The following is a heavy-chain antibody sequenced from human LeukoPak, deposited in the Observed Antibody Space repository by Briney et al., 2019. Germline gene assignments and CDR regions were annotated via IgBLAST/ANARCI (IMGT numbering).Heavy chain of an antibody. CDR3: ARDPYSSSWSYGMDV. CDR1: GFTLSRYG. D-gene: IGHD6-13*01. Sequence: PGGSLRLSCTASGFTLSRYGMSWVRQTPEKGLEWVANIKQVGSEKVYVDSVKGRFTISRDNAKSSLYLQMSGLRAEDTAVYYCARDPYSSSWSYGMDVWGQGTTVTVSS. J-gene: IGHJ6*02. V-gene: IGHV3-7*05. CDR2: IKQVGSEK.